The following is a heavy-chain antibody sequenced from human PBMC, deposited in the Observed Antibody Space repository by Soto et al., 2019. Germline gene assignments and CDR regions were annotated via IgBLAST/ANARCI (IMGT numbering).Heavy chain of an antibody. CDR2: IWYDGSNK. D-gene: IGHD4-17*01. J-gene: IGHJ4*02. Sequence: SLRLSCAASGFTFSSYGMHWVRQAPGKGLEWVAVIWYDGSNKYYADSVKGRFTISRDNSKNTLYLQMNSLRAEDTAVYYCARDFGDYGDFPLGYWGQGTLVTVSS. CDR1: GFTFSSYG. CDR3: ARDFGDYGDFPLGY. V-gene: IGHV3-33*01.